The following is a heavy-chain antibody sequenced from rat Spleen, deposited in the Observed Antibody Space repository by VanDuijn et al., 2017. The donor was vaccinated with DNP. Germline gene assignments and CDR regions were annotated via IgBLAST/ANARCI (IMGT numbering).Heavy chain of an antibody. D-gene: IGHD1-11*01. CDR2: IIYDGSRT. J-gene: IGHJ3*01. Sequence: EVQLVETGGGLVQPGRSLKLSCAASGFTFSNYYMAWVRQAPKKGLEWVATIIYDGSRTYYRDSVKGRFTISRDNAKNTQYLQMDSLRSEDTATYYCATGVYGGYEDWFAYWGQGTLVTVSS. CDR3: ATGVYGGYEDWFAY. V-gene: IGHV5S10*01. CDR1: GFTFSNYY.